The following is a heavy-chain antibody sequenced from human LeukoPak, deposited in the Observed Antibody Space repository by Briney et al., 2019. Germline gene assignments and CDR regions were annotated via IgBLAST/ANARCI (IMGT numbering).Heavy chain of an antibody. CDR2: MKNDGSDI. D-gene: IGHD2-2*01. CDR3: ATGRSTSK. Sequence: GGSLRLSCAASGFTFRTYGMHWVRQAPGKGLEWVALMKNDGSDIYYGDSVKGRFTISRDNAKNSLYLQMNSLRAEDTAVYYCATGRSTSKWGQGTLVTVSS. J-gene: IGHJ4*02. V-gene: IGHV3-33*03. CDR1: GFTFRTYG.